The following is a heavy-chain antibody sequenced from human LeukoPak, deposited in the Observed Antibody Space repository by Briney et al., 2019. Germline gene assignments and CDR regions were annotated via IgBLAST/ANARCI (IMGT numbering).Heavy chain of an antibody. Sequence: GGSLRLSSAASRFTFSSDGMHTGREAPGKGLEGGAVIWYDGSIKYYADSVKGRFTISRDNSKNTLYLQMTSLRAEVTAVYYCARDGSRGGTYFAYWGQGTLVTVSS. CDR3: ARDGSRGGTYFAY. CDR1: RFTFSSDG. V-gene: IGHV3-33*01. CDR2: IWYDGSIK. J-gene: IGHJ4*02. D-gene: IGHD1-26*01.